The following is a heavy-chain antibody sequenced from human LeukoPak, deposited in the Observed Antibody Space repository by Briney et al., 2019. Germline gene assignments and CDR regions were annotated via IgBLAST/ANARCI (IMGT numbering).Heavy chain of an antibody. D-gene: IGHD5-18*01. CDR1: GVSISSSSYY. CDR2: IYYSGST. Sequence: SETLSLTCTVSGVSISSSSYYWGWIRQPPGKGLEWIGSIYYSGSTYYNPSLKSRVTISVDTSKNQFSLKLSSVTAADTAVYYCAREDRGYSYGRQADYWGQGTLVTVSS. V-gene: IGHV4-39*07. CDR3: AREDRGYSYGRQADY. J-gene: IGHJ4*02.